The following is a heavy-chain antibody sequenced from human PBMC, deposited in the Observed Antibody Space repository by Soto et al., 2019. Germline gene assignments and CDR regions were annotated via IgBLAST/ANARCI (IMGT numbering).Heavy chain of an antibody. CDR2: IIPIFGTA. CDR3: ASGYVGYYYGMDV. V-gene: IGHV1-69*13. Sequence: ASVKVSCKASGGTFSSYAISWVRQAPGQGLEWMGGIIPIFGTANYAQKFQGRVTITAGESTSTAYMELSSLRSEDTAVYYCASGYVGYYYGMDVWGQGTTVTVSS. CDR1: GGTFSSYA. J-gene: IGHJ6*02. D-gene: IGHD5-12*01.